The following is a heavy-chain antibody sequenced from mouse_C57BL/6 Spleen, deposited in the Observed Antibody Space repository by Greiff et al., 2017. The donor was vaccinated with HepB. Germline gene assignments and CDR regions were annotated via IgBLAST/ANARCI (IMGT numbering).Heavy chain of an antibody. V-gene: IGHV1-69*01. J-gene: IGHJ3*01. CDR1: GYTFTSYW. CDR3: ARSTMAPFAY. CDR2: IDPSDSYT. Sequence: VQLQQPGAELVMPGASVKLSCKASGYTFTSYWMHWVKQRPGQGLEWIGEIDPSDSYTNYNQKFKGKSTLTVDKSSSTAYMQLSSLTSEDSAVYYCARSTMAPFAYWGQGTLVTVSA. D-gene: IGHD2-1*01.